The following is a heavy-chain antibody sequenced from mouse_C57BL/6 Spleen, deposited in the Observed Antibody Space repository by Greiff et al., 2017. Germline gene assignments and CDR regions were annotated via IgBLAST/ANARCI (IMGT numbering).Heavy chain of an antibody. J-gene: IGHJ3*01. D-gene: IGHD4-1*01. CDR2: ISDGGSYT. Sequence: KVVESGGGLVKPGGSLKLSCAASGFTFSSYAMSWVRQTPEKRLEWVATISDGGSYTYYPDNVKGRFTISRDNAKNNLYLQMSHLKSEDTAMYYCASWEAFAYWGQGTLVTVSA. CDR3: ASWEAFAY. CDR1: GFTFSSYA. V-gene: IGHV5-4*03.